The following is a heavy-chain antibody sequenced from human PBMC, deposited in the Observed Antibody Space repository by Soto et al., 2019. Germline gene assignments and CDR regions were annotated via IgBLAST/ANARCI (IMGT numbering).Heavy chain of an antibody. Sequence: PSETLSLTCAVYGRSFSDYHWSWLRQPPGKGLEWIGEINHSGSTNYHPSLKSRVTISVDTSKNQVSLKLSSVTAADTAVYYCARGQWLDNDWGQGTLVTVSS. V-gene: IGHV4-34*01. CDR2: INHSGST. CDR3: ARGQWLDND. J-gene: IGHJ4*02. CDR1: GRSFSDYH. D-gene: IGHD6-19*01.